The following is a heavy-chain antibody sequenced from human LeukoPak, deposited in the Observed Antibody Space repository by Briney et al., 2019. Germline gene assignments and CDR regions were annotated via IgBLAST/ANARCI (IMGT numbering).Heavy chain of an antibody. CDR2: IIPIFDTA. Sequence: SVKVSCKASGGTFSNYAISWVRQAPGQGLEWMGGIIPIFDTADYAQKFQGRVTITADKSTSTAYMELSSLRSEDTAVYYCARDRDSSGYYRGGDSFDIWGQGTMVTVSS. CDR1: GGTFSNYA. CDR3: ARDRDSSGYYRGGDSFDI. D-gene: IGHD3-22*01. J-gene: IGHJ3*02. V-gene: IGHV1-69*06.